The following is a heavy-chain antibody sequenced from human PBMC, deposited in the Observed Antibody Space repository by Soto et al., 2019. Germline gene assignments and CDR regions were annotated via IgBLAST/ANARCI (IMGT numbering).Heavy chain of an antibody. D-gene: IGHD2-15*01. CDR1: GGSISSSSYY. CDR3: ARAAPRYCSGGSCYSGRGY. V-gene: IGHV4-39*01. CDR2: IYYSGST. J-gene: IGHJ4*02. Sequence: SETLSLTCTVSGGSISSSSYYWGWIRQPPGKGLEWIGSIYYSGSTYYNPSLKSRVTISVDTSKNQFSLKLSSVTAADTAVYYCARAAPRYCSGGSCYSGRGYWGQGTLVTVSS.